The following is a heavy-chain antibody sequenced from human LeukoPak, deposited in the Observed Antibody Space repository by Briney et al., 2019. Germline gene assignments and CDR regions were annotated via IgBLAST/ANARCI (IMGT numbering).Heavy chain of an antibody. CDR3: ARATYDVVVISS. V-gene: IGHV4-59*01. Sequence: SETLSLTCTVSGGSISSYYWSWLRQPPGKGLEWIGYIYYSGSTNYNPSLKSRISISVDTSKNQFSLKLSSVTAADTAVYYCARATYDVVVISSWGQGTLVTVSS. CDR1: GGSISSYY. CDR2: IYYSGST. D-gene: IGHD3-22*01. J-gene: IGHJ5*02.